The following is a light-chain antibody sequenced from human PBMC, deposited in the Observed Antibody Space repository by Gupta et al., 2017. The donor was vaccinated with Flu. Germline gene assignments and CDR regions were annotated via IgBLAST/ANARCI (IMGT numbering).Light chain of an antibody. CDR3: SSYAGSNLLYV. Sequence: QSALTQPPSASGSPGQSVTISCSGTSSDVGAYNYVSWYQQHPGKAPKLMISEVNKRPSGVPDRFSGSKSGNTASLTVSGLQAEDEADYYCSSYAGSNLLYVFGAGTKVTVL. CDR2: EVN. J-gene: IGLJ1*01. V-gene: IGLV2-8*01. CDR1: SSDVGAYNY.